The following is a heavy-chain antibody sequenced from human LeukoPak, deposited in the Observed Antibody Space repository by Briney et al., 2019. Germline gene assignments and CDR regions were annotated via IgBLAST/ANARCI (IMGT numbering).Heavy chain of an antibody. D-gene: IGHD6-19*01. CDR1: GFTFSDYH. V-gene: IGHV3-11*03. CDR2: INPTSGYT. Sequence: RPGGSLRLSCAASGFTFSDYHMSWIRQAPGKGLEWLSYINPTSGYTPYADSVRGRFTISRDNAKNSLYLQMNSLRAEDTAVYFCAKRLRYGSGWYYFDHWGQGTLVTVSS. CDR3: AKRLRYGSGWYYFDH. J-gene: IGHJ4*02.